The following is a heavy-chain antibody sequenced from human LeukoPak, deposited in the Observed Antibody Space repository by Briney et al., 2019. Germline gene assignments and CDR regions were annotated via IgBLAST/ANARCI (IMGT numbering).Heavy chain of an antibody. CDR3: AKEMGYASFDY. CDR1: GFTFSNYG. V-gene: IGHV3-23*01. D-gene: IGHD5-18*01. J-gene: IGHJ4*02. Sequence: GGTLRLSCAASGFTFSNYGMNWVRQAPGKGLEWVSAISGSGHNTYYADSVKGRFTISRDNSKNTLYLQMNSLRAEDTGLYYCAKEMGYASFDYWGQGTLVTVSS. CDR2: ISGSGHNT.